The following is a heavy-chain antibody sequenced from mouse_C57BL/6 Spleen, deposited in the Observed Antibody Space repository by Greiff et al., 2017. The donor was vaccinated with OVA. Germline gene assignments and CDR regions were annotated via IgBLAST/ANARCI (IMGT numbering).Heavy chain of an antibody. CDR3: ARSPQGYFDV. D-gene: IGHD3-2*02. J-gene: IGHJ1*03. Sequence: QVQLQQSGAELARPGASVKLSCKASGYTFTSYGISWVKQRTGQGLEWIGEIYPRSGNTYYNEKFKGKATLTADKSSSTAYMELRSLTAEDAAVYFCARSPQGYFDVWGTGTTVTVSS. CDR1: GYTFTSYG. V-gene: IGHV1-81*01. CDR2: IYPRSGNT.